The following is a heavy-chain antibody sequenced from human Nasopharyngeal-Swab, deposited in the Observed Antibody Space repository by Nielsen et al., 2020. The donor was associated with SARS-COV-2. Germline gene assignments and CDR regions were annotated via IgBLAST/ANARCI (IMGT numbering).Heavy chain of an antibody. CDR2: ISSSSSYI. V-gene: IGHV3-21*01. D-gene: IGHD3-3*01. CDR3: ARDGLDYDFWSAYFMDV. Sequence: GESLKISCAASGFTFNNYNFNWVRQAPGKGPEWVSSISSSSSYIYYADSVKGRFTISRDNAKNSLYLQMNSLRAEDTAVHYCARDGLDYDFWSAYFMDVWGQGTTVTVSS. J-gene: IGHJ6*02. CDR1: GFTFNNYN.